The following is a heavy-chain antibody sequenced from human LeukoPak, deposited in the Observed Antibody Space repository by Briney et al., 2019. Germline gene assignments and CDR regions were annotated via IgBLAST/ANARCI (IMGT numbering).Heavy chain of an antibody. CDR3: ARGAAGYCSSTSCYFLGGYMDV. V-gene: IGHV3-23*01. Sequence: GGSLRLSCAASGFTFSSYAMSWVRQAPGKGLEGVSAISGSGGSTYYADSVKGRFTISRDNSKNTLYLQMNSLRAEDTAVYYCARGAAGYCSSTSCYFLGGYMDVWGKGTTVTVSS. CDR2: ISGSGGST. J-gene: IGHJ6*03. CDR1: GFTFSSYA. D-gene: IGHD2-2*03.